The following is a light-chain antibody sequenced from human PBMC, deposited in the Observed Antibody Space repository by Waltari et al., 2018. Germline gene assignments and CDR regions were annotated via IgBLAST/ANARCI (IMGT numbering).Light chain of an antibody. V-gene: IGKV1-39*01. J-gene: IGKJ2*01. CDR1: QSITRY. CDR2: TTS. CDR3: QQSFNTPRT. Sequence: DIQMTQSPSSLSASVGDRVTITCRASQSITRYSNWYQQKPGKAPKLLIYTTSTLQSDIPSRFSGSGSGTDFTLTISSLQPEDFATYYCQQSFNTPRTFGQGTKLEIK.